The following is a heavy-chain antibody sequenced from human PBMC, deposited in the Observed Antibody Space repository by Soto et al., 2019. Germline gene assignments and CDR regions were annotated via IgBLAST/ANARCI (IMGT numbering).Heavy chain of an antibody. J-gene: IGHJ4*02. CDR1: GFSLSTSGVG. D-gene: IGHD3-10*01. V-gene: IGHV2-5*02. Sequence: QITLKESGPTLVKPTQTLTLTCTFSGFSLSTSGVGVGWIRQPPGKALEWLALIYWDDDKRYSPSLKSRLTITKDTSKNQVVLTMTNMDPVDTATYYCAHRSSDGAGVDGLDYWGQGTLFTVSS. CDR2: IYWDDDK. CDR3: AHRSSDGAGVDGLDY.